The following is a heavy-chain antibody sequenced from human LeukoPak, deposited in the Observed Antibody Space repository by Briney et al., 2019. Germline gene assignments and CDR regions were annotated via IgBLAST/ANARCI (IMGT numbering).Heavy chain of an antibody. CDR1: GYTFTSYY. J-gene: IGHJ4*02. CDR2: INPSGGST. Sequence: ASVKVSCKASGYTFTSYYMHWVRQAPGQGLEWMGIINPSGGSTSYAQKFQGRVTMTRDMSTSTVYMELSSLRSEDTAVDYCARVPSNSGSYQKGFDYWGQGTLVTVSS. D-gene: IGHD1-26*01. CDR3: ARVPSNSGSYQKGFDY. V-gene: IGHV1-46*01.